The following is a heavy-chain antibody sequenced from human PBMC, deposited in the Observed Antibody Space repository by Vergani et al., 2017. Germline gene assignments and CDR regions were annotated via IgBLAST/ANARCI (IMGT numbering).Heavy chain of an antibody. J-gene: IGHJ3*01. CDR1: GFTFSSYG. V-gene: IGHV3-30*02. CDR3: VRDVRVSRT. CDR2: IRYDGSNK. Sequence: QVQLVESGGGVVQPGGSLRLSCAASGFTFSSYGMHWVRQAPGKGLEWVAFIRYDGSNKYYGDSVKGRFTISRDNSKNTLYLQMNSLRAEDTAVYYCVRDVRVSRTWGQGTLVAVSS.